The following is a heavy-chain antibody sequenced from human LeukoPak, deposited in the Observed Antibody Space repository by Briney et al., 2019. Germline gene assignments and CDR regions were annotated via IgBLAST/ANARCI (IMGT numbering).Heavy chain of an antibody. J-gene: IGHJ2*01. CDR1: GGSISSYY. D-gene: IGHD3-10*01. V-gene: IGHV4-59*08. Sequence: SETLSLTCSVSGGSISSYYWSWIRQPPGKGLEWIGYIYYSGSTNYNPSLKSRVTISVDTSKNQFSLKLSSVTAADTAMYYCARHSHLELLWFGELWFDLWGRGTLLTVSS. CDR3: ARHSHLELLWFGELWFDL. CDR2: IYYSGST.